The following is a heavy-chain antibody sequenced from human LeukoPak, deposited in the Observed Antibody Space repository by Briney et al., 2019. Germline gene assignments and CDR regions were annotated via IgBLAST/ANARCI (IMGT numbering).Heavy chain of an antibody. D-gene: IGHD3-3*01. CDR1: GGSFGGS. CDR2: INHSGST. CDR3: ARVSPDFWNDYLDYFDY. J-gene: IGHJ4*02. V-gene: IGHV4-34*01. Sequence: SETLSLTCAVYGGSFGGSWSWIRQPPGKGLEWIGKINHSGSTSYNPSLKSRVSISADASQNQFSLKLSSVTAADTAVYYCARVSPDFWNDYLDYFDYWGQGTLVTVSS.